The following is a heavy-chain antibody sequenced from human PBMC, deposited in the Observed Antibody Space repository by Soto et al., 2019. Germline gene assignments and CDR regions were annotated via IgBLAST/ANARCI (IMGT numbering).Heavy chain of an antibody. CDR1: GYTFTSYG. J-gene: IGHJ4*02. V-gene: IGHV1-18*01. CDR2: NSTNSGAT. CDR3: VREMWTRSGPHTFFDY. D-gene: IGHD2-15*01. Sequence: QVQLVQSEGELRQPGASVPVSCRASGYTFTSYGIIWVRQPPGQGLEWMGDNSTNSGATTHAQNLQDRLTLTTDTSTTTAYMKLRILSSDDTAIYYCVREMWTRSGPHTFFDYGGLGALVTVSS.